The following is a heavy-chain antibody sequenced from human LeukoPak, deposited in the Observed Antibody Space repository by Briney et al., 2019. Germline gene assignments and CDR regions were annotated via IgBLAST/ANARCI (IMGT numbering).Heavy chain of an antibody. CDR2: IIPIFGTA. D-gene: IGHD4-17*01. CDR1: GGTFSSYA. J-gene: IGHJ6*04. V-gene: IGHV1-69*13. Sequence: ASVKVSCKASGGTFSSYAISWVRQAPGRGLEWMGGIIPIFGTANYAQKFQGRVTITADESTSTAYMELSSLRSEDTAVYYCAREFWTVTTGYYGMDVWGKGTTVTVSS. CDR3: AREFWTVTTGYYGMDV.